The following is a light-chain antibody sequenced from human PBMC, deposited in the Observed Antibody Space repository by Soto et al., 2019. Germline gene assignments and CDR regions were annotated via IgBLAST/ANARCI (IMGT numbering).Light chain of an antibody. CDR1: SSDVGGYNY. CDR2: EVN. Sequence: QSALTQPPSASGSPGQSVAISCTGTSSDVGGYNYVSWYQQHPGKAPKLMIYEVNKRPSGVPDRFSGSKSGNTASLTVSGLQAEYEADDYCSSYAGSSNVFGTGTKLTVL. V-gene: IGLV2-8*01. J-gene: IGLJ1*01. CDR3: SSYAGSSNV.